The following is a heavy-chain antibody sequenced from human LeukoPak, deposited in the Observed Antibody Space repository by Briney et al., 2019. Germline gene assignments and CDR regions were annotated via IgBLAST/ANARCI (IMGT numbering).Heavy chain of an antibody. V-gene: IGHV3-23*01. CDR2: LGRTGEYK. J-gene: IGHJ4*02. CDR3: AKGLLGSWYYFDY. Sequence: PGGSLRLSCAASGFTFSGYSMSWVRQAPGKGLEWVAGLGRTGEYKYYADSVKGRFTISRDNSKDTVSLQMNSLRAEDTAVYYCAKGLLGSWYYFDYWGQGTLVTVSS. D-gene: IGHD6-13*01. CDR1: GFTFSGYS.